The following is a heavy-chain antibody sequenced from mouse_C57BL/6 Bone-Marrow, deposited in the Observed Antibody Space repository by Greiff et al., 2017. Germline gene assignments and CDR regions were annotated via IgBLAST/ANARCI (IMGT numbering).Heavy chain of an antibody. CDR3: ARSGYDGYSFDY. CDR1: GYTFTDYN. V-gene: IGHV1-22*01. J-gene: IGHJ2*01. D-gene: IGHD2-3*01. CDR2: INPNNGGT. Sequence: VQLKQSGPELVKPGASVKMSCKASGYTFTDYNMHWVKQSHGKSLEWIGYINPNNGGTSYNQKFKGKATLTVNKSSSTAYMELRSLTSEDSAVYYCARSGYDGYSFDYWGQGTTLTVSS.